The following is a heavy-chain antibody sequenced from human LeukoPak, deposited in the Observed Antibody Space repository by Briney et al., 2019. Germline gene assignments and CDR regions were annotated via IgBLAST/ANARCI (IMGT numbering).Heavy chain of an antibody. CDR3: ARVDGYNYAPHFEC. D-gene: IGHD5-24*01. CDR2: ISGSGGST. Sequence: GGSLRLSCAASGFTFSSYAMSWVRQAPGKGLEWDSAISGSGGSTYYADSVKGRFTISRDNSKNTLYLQMNSRRAEDTAVYYCARVDGYNYAPHFECWGQGTLVTVSS. CDR1: GFTFSSYA. V-gene: IGHV3-23*01. J-gene: IGHJ4*02.